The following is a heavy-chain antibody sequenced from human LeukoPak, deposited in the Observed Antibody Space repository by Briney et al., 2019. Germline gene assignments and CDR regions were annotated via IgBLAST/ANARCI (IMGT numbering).Heavy chain of an antibody. CDR2: IYYSGST. CDR3: ARETYSSSGNWFDP. V-gene: IGHV4-39*07. D-gene: IGHD6-6*01. J-gene: IGHJ5*02. CDR1: GGSISSSSYY. Sequence: SETLSLTCTVSGGSISSSSYYWGWIRQPPGKGLEWIGSIYYSGSTNYNPSLKSRVTISVDTSKNQFSLKLSSVTAADTAVYYCARETYSSSGNWFDPWGQGTLVTVSS.